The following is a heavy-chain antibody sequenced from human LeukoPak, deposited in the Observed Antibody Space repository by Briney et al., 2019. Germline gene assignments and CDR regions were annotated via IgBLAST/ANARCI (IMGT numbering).Heavy chain of an antibody. V-gene: IGHV6-1*01. J-gene: IGHJ3*02. CDR1: GDSVSSNTGI. D-gene: IGHD2-8*02. CDR2: TYYRSKWFI. CDR3: ARDKVLNGFDI. Sequence: SQTLSLTCAISGDSVSSNTGILNWVRQSPSRGLEWLGRTYYRSKWFIDYALSVKGRMTLNPDTSKNQFSLQLNSVTPEDTAVYYCARDKVLNGFDIWGQGTMVTVSS.